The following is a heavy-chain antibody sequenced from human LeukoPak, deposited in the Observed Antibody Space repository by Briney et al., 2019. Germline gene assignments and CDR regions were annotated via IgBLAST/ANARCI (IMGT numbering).Heavy chain of an antibody. Sequence: PGGSLRLSCAASGFTFSSYSMNWVRQASGKGLEWVSSISSSSSYIYYADSVKGRFTISRDNAKNSLYLQMNSLRAEDTAVYYCAREGPGGYSYGFDYWGQGTLVTVSS. V-gene: IGHV3-21*01. D-gene: IGHD5-18*01. CDR3: AREGPGGYSYGFDY. CDR1: GFTFSSYS. J-gene: IGHJ4*02. CDR2: ISSSSSYI.